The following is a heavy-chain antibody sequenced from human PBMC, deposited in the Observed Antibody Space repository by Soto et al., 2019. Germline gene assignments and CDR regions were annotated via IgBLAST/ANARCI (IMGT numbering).Heavy chain of an antibody. CDR1: GFTFSSYA. V-gene: IGHV3-23*01. J-gene: IGHJ4*02. CDR2: ISGSGGST. D-gene: IGHD1-26*01. CDR3: AKGDTLVGAPYYFDY. Sequence: GGSLRLSCAASGFTFSSYAMSWVRQAPGKGLEWVSAISGSGGSTYYADSVKGRFTISRDNSKNTLYLQMNSLRAEDTAVYYCAKGDTLVGAPYYFDYWGQGTLVTVSS.